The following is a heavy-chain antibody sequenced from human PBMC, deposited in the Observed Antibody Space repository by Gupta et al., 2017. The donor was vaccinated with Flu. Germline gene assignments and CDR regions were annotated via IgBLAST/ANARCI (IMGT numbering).Heavy chain of an antibody. D-gene: IGHD2-2*01. V-gene: IGHV4-34*01. CDR3: ARTGRFSTPYYYLDV. Sequence: SGFYWTWIRESPGKGLEWIGEINHSGTIHYNPSLNSRVTFSGDPSKNQFSLHLRAVTAADTAIYYCARTGRFSTPYYYLDVWGKGAAVSVFS. CDR2: INHSGTI. J-gene: IGHJ6*03. CDR1: SGFY.